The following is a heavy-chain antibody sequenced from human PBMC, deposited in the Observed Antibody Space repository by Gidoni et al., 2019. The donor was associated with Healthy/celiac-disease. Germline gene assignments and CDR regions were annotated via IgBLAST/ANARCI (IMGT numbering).Heavy chain of an antibody. D-gene: IGHD2-21*02. J-gene: IGHJ5*02. Sequence: QVQLQESGPGLVKPSETLSLTCTVPGGSISSYYWSWIRQPPGKGLEWIGYIYYSGSTNYNPSLKSRVTISVDTSKNQFSLKLSSVTAADTAVYYCARAYCGGDCYLNWFDPWGQGTLVTVSS. CDR3: ARAYCGGDCYLNWFDP. CDR2: IYYSGST. CDR1: GGSISSYY. V-gene: IGHV4-59*01.